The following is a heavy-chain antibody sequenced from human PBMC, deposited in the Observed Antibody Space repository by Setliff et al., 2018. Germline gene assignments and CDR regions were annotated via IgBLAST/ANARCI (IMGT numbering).Heavy chain of an antibody. CDR1: GGSISSYY. CDR3: ARLRGAFDY. J-gene: IGHJ4*02. CDR2: XXYSGST. D-gene: IGHD3-16*01. V-gene: IGHV4-59*01. Sequence: LSLTCTVSGGSISSYYWSWIRQPPGKRLEWXXXXXYSGSTXXNPSLESRVTISVDTSKNQFSLRLNSATAADTAVYYCARLRGAFDYWGQGTLVTVSS.